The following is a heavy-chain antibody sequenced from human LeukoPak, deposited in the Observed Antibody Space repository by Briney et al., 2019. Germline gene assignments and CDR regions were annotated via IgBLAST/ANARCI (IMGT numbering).Heavy chain of an antibody. J-gene: IGHJ4*02. Sequence: GGSLRLSCAASGFTFSSSWVTWVRQAPGKGLEWVANIKQDGGEKYYVDSVKGRFTISRDNAKNSLYLQMNSLRAEDTAVYYCARDLYNSASKWGQGTLVTVSS. CDR3: ARDLYNSASK. CDR2: IKQDGGEK. V-gene: IGHV3-7*03. CDR1: GFTFSSSW. D-gene: IGHD6-25*01.